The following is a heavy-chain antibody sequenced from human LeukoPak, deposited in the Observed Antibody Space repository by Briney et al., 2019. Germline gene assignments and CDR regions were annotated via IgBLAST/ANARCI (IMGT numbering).Heavy chain of an antibody. CDR3: AKYPLVLRFLEWSYFDY. D-gene: IGHD3-3*01. Sequence: GRSLRLSCAASGFTFSSYGMHWVRQAPGKGLEWVAVISYDGSNKYYADSVKGRFTISRDNSKNTLYLQMNSLRAEDTAVYYCAKYPLVLRFLEWSYFDYWGQGTLVTVSS. J-gene: IGHJ4*02. CDR1: GFTFSSYG. CDR2: ISYDGSNK. V-gene: IGHV3-30*18.